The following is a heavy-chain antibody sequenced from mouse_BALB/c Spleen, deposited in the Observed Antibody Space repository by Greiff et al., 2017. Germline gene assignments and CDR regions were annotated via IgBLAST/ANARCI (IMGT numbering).Heavy chain of an antibody. V-gene: IGHV7-3*02. CDR3: ARDTLYPSYDYAMDY. J-gene: IGHJ4*01. CDR2: IRNKANGYTT. CDR1: GFTFTDYY. Sequence: EVQRVESGGGLVQPGGSLRLSCATSGFTFTDYYMSWVRQPPGKALEWLGFIRNKANGYTTEYSASVKGRFTISRDNSQSILYLQMNTLRAEDSATYYCARDTLYPSYDYAMDYWGQGTSVTVSS. D-gene: IGHD2-1*01.